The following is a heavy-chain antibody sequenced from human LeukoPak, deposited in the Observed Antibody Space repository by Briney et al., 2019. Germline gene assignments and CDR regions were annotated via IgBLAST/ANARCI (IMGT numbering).Heavy chain of an antibody. CDR1: GGSFSGYY. V-gene: IGHV4-34*01. CDR3: ARGRRRDGYNLSWFDP. Sequence: PSETLSLTCAVYGGSFSGYYWSWIRQPPGKGLEWIGEINHSGSTNYNPSLKSRVTISVDTSKNQFSLKLSSVTAADTAVYYCARGRRRDGYNLSWFDPWGQGTLVTVSS. J-gene: IGHJ5*02. CDR2: INHSGST. D-gene: IGHD5-24*01.